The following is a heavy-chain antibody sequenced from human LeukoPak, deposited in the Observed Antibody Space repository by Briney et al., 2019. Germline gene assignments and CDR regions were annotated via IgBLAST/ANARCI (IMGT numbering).Heavy chain of an antibody. D-gene: IGHD3-22*01. CDR2: INPNSGGT. V-gene: IGHV1-2*02. Sequence: ASVKVSCKASGCTFTGYYMHWVRQAPGQGLEWMGWINPNSGGTNYAQKFQGRVTMTRDTSISTAYMELSRLRSDDTAVYYCARDLQSSSGYYYVVGYWGQGTLVTVSS. J-gene: IGHJ4*02. CDR1: GCTFTGYY. CDR3: ARDLQSSSGYYYVVGY.